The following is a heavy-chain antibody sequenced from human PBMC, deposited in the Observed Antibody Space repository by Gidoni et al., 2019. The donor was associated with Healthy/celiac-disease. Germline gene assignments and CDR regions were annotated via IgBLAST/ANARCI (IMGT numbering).Heavy chain of an antibody. Sequence: EVQLLESGGGLVQPGGSLRLSCAASGFTFRSYAMSWVRQAPGKGLEWVSAISGSGGSTYYADSVKGRFTISRDNSKNTLYLQMNSLRAEDTAVYYCAKDGDTLDVLLWFGELSFDYWGQGTLVTVSS. CDR2: ISGSGGST. D-gene: IGHD3-10*01. CDR1: GFTFRSYA. J-gene: IGHJ4*02. V-gene: IGHV3-23*01. CDR3: AKDGDTLDVLLWFGELSFDY.